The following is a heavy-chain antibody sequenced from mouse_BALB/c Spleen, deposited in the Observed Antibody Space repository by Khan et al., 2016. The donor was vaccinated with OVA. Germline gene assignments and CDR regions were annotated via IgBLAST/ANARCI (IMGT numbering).Heavy chain of an antibody. Sequence: QVRLQQSGAELVRPGTSVKMSCKAAGYTFTKYWIGWVKQRPGHGLEWIGDIYPGSGNPNYNEKFKGKATLTADTSFSTAYMQLNSLTSEDSAVYYCARPYYYGSSYATMDDWGQGTSVTVSS. CDR2: IYPGSGNP. J-gene: IGHJ4*01. CDR1: GYTFTKYW. CDR3: ARPYYYGSSYATMDD. D-gene: IGHD1-1*01. V-gene: IGHV1-63*02.